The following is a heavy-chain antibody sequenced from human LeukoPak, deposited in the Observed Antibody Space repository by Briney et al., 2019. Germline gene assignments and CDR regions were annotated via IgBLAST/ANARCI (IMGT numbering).Heavy chain of an antibody. CDR3: AKTRLKYCTGGSCYGMDV. V-gene: IGHV3-7*03. Sequence: GGSLRLSCAASGFTFSSYAMHWVRQAPGKGLEWVANINQDGSQKYYVDSVKGRFTISRDNSKNTLYLQMDSLRAEDTAVYYCAKTRLKYCTGGSCYGMDVWGQGTTVSVSS. J-gene: IGHJ6*02. CDR1: GFTFSSYA. D-gene: IGHD2-15*01. CDR2: INQDGSQK.